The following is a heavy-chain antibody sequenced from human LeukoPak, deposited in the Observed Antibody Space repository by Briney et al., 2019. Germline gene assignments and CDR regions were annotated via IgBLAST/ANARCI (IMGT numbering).Heavy chain of an antibody. Sequence: SGPTLVKPTQTLTLTCTFSGFSLITSGVAVGWIRQPPGKALEWLALIYWDDDKRYSPSLMSRLAITKDTSKNQVVLTMTDMDPVDTATYYCARGPVFDYWGQGTLVTVSS. CDR1: GFSLITSGVA. CDR2: IYWDDDK. J-gene: IGHJ4*02. V-gene: IGHV2-5*02. D-gene: IGHD1-14*01. CDR3: ARGPVFDY.